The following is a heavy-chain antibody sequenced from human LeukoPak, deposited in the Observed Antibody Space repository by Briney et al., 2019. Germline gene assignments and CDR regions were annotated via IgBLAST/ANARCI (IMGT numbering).Heavy chain of an antibody. CDR2: ISSSGSTI. CDR1: GFTFSDYY. CDR3: ARVGITIFLAPSALDI. J-gene: IGHJ3*02. V-gene: IGHV3-11*01. Sequence: GGSLRLSCAASGFTFSDYYMSWIRQAPGKGLEWVSYISSSGSTIYYADSVKGRFTISRDNAKNSLYLQMNSLRAEDTAVYYCARVGITIFLAPSALDIWGQGTMVTVSS. D-gene: IGHD3-9*01.